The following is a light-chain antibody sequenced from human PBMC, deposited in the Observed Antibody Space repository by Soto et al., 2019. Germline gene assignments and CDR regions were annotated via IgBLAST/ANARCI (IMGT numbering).Light chain of an antibody. CDR3: QQYGSSGT. CDR1: QSVSSN. Sequence: EILMTQYPATLSVSPGERATLSCRASQSVSSNLAWYQQKPGQAPRLLIYGASTRATGIPARFSGSGSGTDFTLTISRLEPEDFAVYYCQQYGSSGTFGQGTKVDIK. CDR2: GAS. V-gene: IGKV3-15*01. J-gene: IGKJ1*01.